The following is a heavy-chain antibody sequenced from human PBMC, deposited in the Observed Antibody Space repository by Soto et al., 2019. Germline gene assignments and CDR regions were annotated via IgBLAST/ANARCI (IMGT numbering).Heavy chain of an antibody. D-gene: IGHD6-6*01. Sequence: APVKFSCKASGYTFTSYAMHWVRQAPGQRLEWMGWINAGNGNTKYSQKFQGRVTITRDTSASTAYMELSSLRSEDTAVYYCARGSGIAARLLDYWGQGTLVTVSA. CDR3: ARGSGIAARLLDY. CDR1: GYTFTSYA. CDR2: INAGNGNT. V-gene: IGHV1-3*01. J-gene: IGHJ4*02.